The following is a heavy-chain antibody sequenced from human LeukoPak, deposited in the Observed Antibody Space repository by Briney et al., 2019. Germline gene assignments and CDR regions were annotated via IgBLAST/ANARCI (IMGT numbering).Heavy chain of an antibody. D-gene: IGHD2-2*01. J-gene: IGHJ6*02. CDR1: GGSISSYY. V-gene: IGHV4-59*01. CDR2: IYYSGST. CDR3: ARSVIVVVPAAMSYGMDV. Sequence: SETLSLTCTVSGGSISSYYWSWIGQPPGKGLEWIGYIYYSGSTNYNPSLKSRVTISVDTSKNQFSLKLSSVTAADTAVYYCARSVIVVVPAAMSYGMDVWGQGTTVTVSS.